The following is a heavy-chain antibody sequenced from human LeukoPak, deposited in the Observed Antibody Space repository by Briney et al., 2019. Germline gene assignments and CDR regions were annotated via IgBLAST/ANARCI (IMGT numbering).Heavy chain of an antibody. J-gene: IGHJ4*02. CDR2: IYTNGDT. Sequence: SETLSLTCTDSGGSISGYYWSWIRQPAGQGLEWIWRIYTNGDTNYKPSLKSRVTMSVDTSKNQLSLKLRPVTAADTAMYYCARAAGAAGGQYFDYWGQGALVTVSS. CDR3: ARAAGAAGGQYFDY. D-gene: IGHD6-13*01. V-gene: IGHV4-4*07. CDR1: GGSISGYY.